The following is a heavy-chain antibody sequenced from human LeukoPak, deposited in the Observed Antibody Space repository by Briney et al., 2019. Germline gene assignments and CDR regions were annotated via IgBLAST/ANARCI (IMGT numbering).Heavy chain of an antibody. J-gene: IGHJ4*02. CDR3: ARHVWLQPFDY. CDR1: GGSMNSYY. D-gene: IGHD3-9*01. Sequence: SETLSLTCSVSGGSMNSYYWSWLRQSPGKGLEWIGYIYYSGSTNYNPSLKSRVTISVDTSKNQFSLKLSSVNAADTAVYYCARHVWLQPFDYWGQGTLVTVSS. CDR2: IYYSGST. V-gene: IGHV4-59*08.